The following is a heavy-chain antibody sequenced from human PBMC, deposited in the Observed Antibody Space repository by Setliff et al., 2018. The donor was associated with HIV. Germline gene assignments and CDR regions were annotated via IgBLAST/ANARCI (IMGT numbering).Heavy chain of an antibody. V-gene: IGHV4-34*01. CDR2: IHHSGST. Sequence: TLSLTCAVYNGSFSGYYWSWIRQPPGKGLEWIGSIHHSGSTYYNPSLKSRVIISVDTSKNEVSLKVSSVTAADTAVYYCARVDRCSGGSCHFIDYWGQGTLVTVSS. CDR1: NGSFSGYY. CDR3: ARVDRCSGGSCHFIDY. D-gene: IGHD2-15*01. J-gene: IGHJ4*02.